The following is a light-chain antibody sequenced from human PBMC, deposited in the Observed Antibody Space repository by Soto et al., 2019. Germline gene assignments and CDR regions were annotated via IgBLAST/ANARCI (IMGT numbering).Light chain of an antibody. CDR1: ETIRTY. V-gene: IGKV1-39*01. CDR3: QQSNSGRT. Sequence: DLQMTQSPSSLYASVGDRVTIICRASETIRTYLNWYRQKPGKAPHLLISRASSLYSGVPSRFSGTGSGTDFTLIISSLQPEDFATYYCQQSNSGRTFGQGTKVEL. J-gene: IGKJ1*01. CDR2: RAS.